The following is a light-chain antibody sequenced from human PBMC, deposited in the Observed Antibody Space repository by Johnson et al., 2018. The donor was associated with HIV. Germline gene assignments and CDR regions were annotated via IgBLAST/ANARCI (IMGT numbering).Light chain of an antibody. Sequence: QSVLTQPPSVSAAPGQKVTISCSGSSSNIGNNYVSWYQQLPETAPKLLIYENNKRPSGIPDRFSGSKSATSATLGITGLQPGDEADYYCEIWHSSLSAGGVFGTGTKVTVL. V-gene: IGLV1-51*02. CDR2: ENN. CDR1: SSNIGNNY. CDR3: EIWHSSLSAGGV. J-gene: IGLJ1*01.